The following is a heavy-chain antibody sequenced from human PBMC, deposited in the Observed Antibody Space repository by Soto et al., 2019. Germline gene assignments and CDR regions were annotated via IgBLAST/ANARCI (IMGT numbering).Heavy chain of an antibody. CDR3: ARDTSYYGMDV. J-gene: IGHJ6*02. CDR2: TNAGNGNT. Sequence: QVQLVQSGAEEKKPGASVKVSCKASGYTFTSYAMHWVRQAPGQRLEWMGWTNAGNGNTKYSQKFQGRVTITRDTSASTAYMELSSLRSEDTAVYYCARDTSYYGMDVWGQGTTVTVSS. CDR1: GYTFTSYA. D-gene: IGHD3-3*01. V-gene: IGHV1-3*05.